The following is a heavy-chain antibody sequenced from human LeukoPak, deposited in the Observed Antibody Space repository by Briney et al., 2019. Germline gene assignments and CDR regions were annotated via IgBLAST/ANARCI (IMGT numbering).Heavy chain of an antibody. J-gene: IGHJ4*02. V-gene: IGHV3-48*03. CDR3: ARDTPKFSSSADY. CDR2: ISGAGSDM. CDR1: GFTFNDYE. D-gene: IGHD6-6*01. Sequence: PGGSLRLSCAASGFTFNDYEMNWVRQAPGKGLEWISYISGAGSDMYYADFVKGRFTVSRDNAKNSLFLQMNSLRAEDTAVYYCARDTPKFSSSADYWGQGTLVTVSS.